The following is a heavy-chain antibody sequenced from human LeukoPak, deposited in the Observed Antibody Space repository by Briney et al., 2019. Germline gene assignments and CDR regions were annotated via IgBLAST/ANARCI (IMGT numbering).Heavy chain of an antibody. Sequence: GGSLRLSCAASGNTFSSYDMNWVRQAPGKGLEWVSHISGSSSATYYTDSVKGRFTMSRDKARNSLYLQMNSLRDEDTAVYYCARDRDYSFDYWGQGTLVTVSS. CDR2: ISGSSSAT. D-gene: IGHD4-11*01. J-gene: IGHJ4*02. CDR1: GNTFSSYD. V-gene: IGHV3-48*02. CDR3: ARDRDYSFDY.